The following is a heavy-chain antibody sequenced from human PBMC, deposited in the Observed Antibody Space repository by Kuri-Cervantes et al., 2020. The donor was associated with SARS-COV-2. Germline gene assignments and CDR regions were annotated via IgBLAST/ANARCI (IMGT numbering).Heavy chain of an antibody. CDR2: IKQDGSEK. D-gene: IGHD2-2*01. Sequence: GESLKISCAASGFTFSSYWMSWVRQAPGKGLEWVANIKQDGSEKYYVDSVKGRFTISRDNAKNSLYLQMNSLRAEDTAVYYCARVVVVVPAAIAPVDYWGQGTLVTVSS. CDR3: ARVVVVVPAAIAPVDY. V-gene: IGHV3-7*01. CDR1: GFTFSSYW. J-gene: IGHJ4*02.